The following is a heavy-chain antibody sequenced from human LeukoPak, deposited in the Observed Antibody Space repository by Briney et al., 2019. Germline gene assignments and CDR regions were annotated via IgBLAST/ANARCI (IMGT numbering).Heavy chain of an antibody. Sequence: GGSLRLSCAASGFTFSIYVMSWVRQAPGKGLEWVSTLSGRGGNSYYADSVKGRFTISRDNSKSMLFLQMNSLRADDTAIYFCAREGSPYGMDVWGQGTTVTVSS. CDR2: LSGRGGNS. J-gene: IGHJ6*02. V-gene: IGHV3-23*01. CDR3: AREGSPYGMDV. CDR1: GFTFSIYV.